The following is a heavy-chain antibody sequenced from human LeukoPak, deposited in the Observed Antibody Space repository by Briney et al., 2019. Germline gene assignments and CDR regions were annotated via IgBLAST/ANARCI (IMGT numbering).Heavy chain of an antibody. CDR1: GFTFSGYS. J-gene: IGHJ6*02. V-gene: IGHV3-48*01. Sequence: GGSLRLSCAASGFTFSGYSMSWVRQAPGTGLEWVSYISSSTGNIYYADSVKGRFTISRDNARNSLYLQMNSLRAEDTAVYYCARGGRGDYGSGSYYNYGMDVWGQGTTVTVSS. D-gene: IGHD3-10*01. CDR2: ISSSTGNI. CDR3: ARGGRGDYGSGSYYNYGMDV.